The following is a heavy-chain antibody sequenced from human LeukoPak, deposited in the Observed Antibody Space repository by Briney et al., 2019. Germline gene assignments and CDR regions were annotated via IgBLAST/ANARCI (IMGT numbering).Heavy chain of an antibody. Sequence: ASVKVSCKASGYTFTNYDISWVRQAPGKGLEWMGWISPYNGNTDSAQEFQGRITLTTDTSTSTAYMELRSLTSDDSAVYYCATGGGDWYSDLCGRGTLVTVSS. V-gene: IGHV1-18*01. CDR3: ATGGGDWYSDL. CDR1: GYTFTNYD. CDR2: ISPYNGNT. J-gene: IGHJ2*01. D-gene: IGHD3-10*01.